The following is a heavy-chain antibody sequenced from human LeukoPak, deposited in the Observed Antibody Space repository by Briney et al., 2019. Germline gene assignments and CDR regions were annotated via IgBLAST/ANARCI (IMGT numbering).Heavy chain of an antibody. CDR3: ARDPPPGYSGYELDY. Sequence: ASVKVSCKASGYSFTDNYIHWVRQAPGQGLEWMGWINPNSGGTNYAQKFQGRVTMTRDTSISTAYMELTRLRSDDTAVYYCARDPPPGYSGYELDYWGQGTLVTVSS. D-gene: IGHD5-12*01. CDR1: GYSFTDNY. J-gene: IGHJ4*02. V-gene: IGHV1-2*02. CDR2: INPNSGGT.